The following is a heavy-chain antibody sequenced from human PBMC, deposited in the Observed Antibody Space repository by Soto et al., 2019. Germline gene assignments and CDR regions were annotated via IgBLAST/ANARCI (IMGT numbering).Heavy chain of an antibody. D-gene: IGHD4-17*01. CDR1: GDSISSSRYY. Sequence: PSETLSLTCAVSGDSISSSRYYWTWIRQPPGGGLEWIGSGTTYYNPSLGGRVTISVDTSKNQFSLILTSVTAADTAVYYCATYGGDTGRLDYWGQGILVTVSS. V-gene: IGHV4-39*01. CDR3: ATYGGDTGRLDY. CDR2: SGTT. J-gene: IGHJ4*02.